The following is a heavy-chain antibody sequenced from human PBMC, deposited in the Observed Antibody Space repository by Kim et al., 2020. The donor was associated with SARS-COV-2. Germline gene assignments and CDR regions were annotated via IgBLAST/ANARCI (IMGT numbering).Heavy chain of an antibody. J-gene: IGHJ3*02. D-gene: IGHD4-17*01. V-gene: IGHV3-23*01. CDR1: GFTFSTYA. CDR3: VRDSSFSDYTSAFDI. CDR2: TSSSGTT. Sequence: GGSLRLSCAASGFTFSTYAMTWVSQAPGKGLEWVTSSSGTTDYADSVKGRFTVSRDNSKNTLYLQMNSLRAEDTAVYYCVRDSSFSDYTSAFDIWAKGQWSPSLQ.